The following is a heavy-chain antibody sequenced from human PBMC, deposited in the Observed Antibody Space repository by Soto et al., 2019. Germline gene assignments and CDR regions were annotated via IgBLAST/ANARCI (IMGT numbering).Heavy chain of an antibody. D-gene: IGHD2-15*01. CDR3: ASCVGGSCYSGYFDY. Sequence: QVQLVQSGAEVKKPGSSVKVSCKASGGTFSSYTISWVRQAPGQGLEWMGRIIPILGIANYAQKFQGRVTITEDKSTSTAYMELSSLRSEDTAVYYCASCVGGSCYSGYFDYWGQGTLVTVSS. CDR1: GGTFSSYT. V-gene: IGHV1-69*02. CDR2: IIPILGIA. J-gene: IGHJ4*02.